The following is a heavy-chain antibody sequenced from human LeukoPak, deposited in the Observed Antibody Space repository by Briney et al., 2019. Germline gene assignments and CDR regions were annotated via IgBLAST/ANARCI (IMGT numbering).Heavy chain of an antibody. CDR2: INPSGST. CDR1: GGSFSNYY. V-gene: IGHV4-34*01. J-gene: IGHJ4*02. CDR3: ARRVAVAGTIDY. D-gene: IGHD6-19*01. Sequence: PSETLSLTCTVYGGSFSNYYWSWIRQPPGKGLEWIGEINPSGSTSYNPSLKSRVTISVDTSKNQFSLKLSSVTAADTAVYYCARRVAVAGTIDYWGQGTLVTVSS.